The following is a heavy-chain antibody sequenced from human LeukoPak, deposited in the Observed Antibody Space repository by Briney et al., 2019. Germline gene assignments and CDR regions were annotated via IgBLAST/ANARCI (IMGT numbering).Heavy chain of an antibody. CDR1: GGSISSYY. V-gene: IGHV4-4*07. CDR2: IYTSGST. CDR3: ARLAALPPDYYYMDV. Sequence: SETLSLTCTVSGGSISSYYWSWIRQPAGKGLEWIGRIYTSGSTNYNPSLKSRVTISVDTSKNQFSLKLSSVTAADTAVYYCARLAALPPDYYYMDVWGKGTTVTVSS. D-gene: IGHD1-14*01. J-gene: IGHJ6*03.